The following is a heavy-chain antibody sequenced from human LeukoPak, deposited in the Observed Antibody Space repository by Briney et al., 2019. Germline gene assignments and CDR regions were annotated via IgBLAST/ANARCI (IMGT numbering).Heavy chain of an antibody. Sequence: GGSLRLSCAASGFSFRTYNMNWVRQAPGQRLEWVSSITSGSSYIYYADSVKGRFTISRDNAKSSLYLQMDSLRAEDTAVYYCARDPYSGNYGAYYYYYMDVWGKGTTVTISS. D-gene: IGHD1-26*01. CDR1: GFSFRTYN. CDR2: ITSGSSYI. J-gene: IGHJ6*03. CDR3: ARDPYSGNYGAYYYYYMDV. V-gene: IGHV3-21*01.